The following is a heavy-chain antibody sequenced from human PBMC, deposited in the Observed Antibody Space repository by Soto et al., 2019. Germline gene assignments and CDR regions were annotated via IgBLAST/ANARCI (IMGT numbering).Heavy chain of an antibody. Sequence: NPGGSLRLSCAASGFTFSNAWMSWVRQAPGKGLEWVGRIKSKTDGGTTDYAAPVKGRFTISRDDSKNTLYLQMNSLKTEDTAVYYCTTDGVTGLYYYYYGMDVWGQGTTVTVSS. CDR2: IKSKTDGGTT. D-gene: IGHD2-8*01. J-gene: IGHJ6*02. CDR1: GFTFSNAW. V-gene: IGHV3-15*01. CDR3: TTDGVTGLYYYYYGMDV.